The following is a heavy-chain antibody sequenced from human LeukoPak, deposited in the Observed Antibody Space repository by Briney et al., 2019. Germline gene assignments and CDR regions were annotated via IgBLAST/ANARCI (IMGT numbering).Heavy chain of an antibody. CDR1: GYNFRDYH. J-gene: IGHJ4*02. CDR3: ARGRGGLTISGVVLGNYFDY. D-gene: IGHD3-3*01. Sequence: ASVKVSCKTSGYNFRDYHIHWVRQAPGQGPQWMGIFNPWDGATSHAQEFQGRISMTIDMSTRTAYLELGSLKAEDTAFYYCARGRGGLTISGVVLGNYFDYWGQGTLVTVSS. CDR2: FNPWDGAT. V-gene: IGHV1-46*01.